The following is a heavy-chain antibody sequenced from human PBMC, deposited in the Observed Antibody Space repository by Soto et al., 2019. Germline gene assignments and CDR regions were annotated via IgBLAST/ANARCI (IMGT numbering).Heavy chain of an antibody. CDR2: IRSSGEST. J-gene: IGHJ6*02. D-gene: IGHD2-8*01. CDR1: GFTFGNYA. CDR3: AKGGRRVLIPMDV. V-gene: IGHV3-23*01. Sequence: QLLESGGGLVQTGGSLRLSCTASGFTFGNYAMSWVRQAPGKGLEWVSGIRSSGESTYYADSVKGRLTISRDNSKNMLYLQINSLRAEDTAVYYCAKGGRRVLIPMDVWGQGTTVTVSS.